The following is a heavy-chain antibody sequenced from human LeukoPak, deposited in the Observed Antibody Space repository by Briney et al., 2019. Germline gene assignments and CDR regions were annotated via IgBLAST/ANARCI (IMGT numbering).Heavy chain of an antibody. Sequence: PGGSLRLSCAASGFTFSSYWMSWVRQAPGKGLEWVANIKQDGSEKYYVDSVKGRFTISRDNAKNSLYLQMNSLRAEDTGVYYCAKDQRGMAVAGIGWYFDLWGRGTLVTVSS. CDR2: IKQDGSEK. CDR1: GFTFSSYW. D-gene: IGHD6-19*01. CDR3: AKDQRGMAVAGIGWYFDL. V-gene: IGHV3-7*01. J-gene: IGHJ2*01.